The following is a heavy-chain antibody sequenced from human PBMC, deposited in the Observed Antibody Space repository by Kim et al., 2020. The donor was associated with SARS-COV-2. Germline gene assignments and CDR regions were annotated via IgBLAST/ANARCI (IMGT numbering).Heavy chain of an antibody. CDR2: INPNSGGT. D-gene: IGHD3-3*01. CDR1: GYTFTGYY. CDR3: ARDPPQDFWSGRIGFDY. V-gene: IGHV1-2*02. J-gene: IGHJ4*02. Sequence: ASVKVSCKASGYTFTGYYMHWVRQAPGQGLEWMGWINPNSGGTNYAQKFQGRVTMTRDTSISTAYMELSRLRSDDTAVYYCARDPPQDFWSGRIGFDYWGQGTLVTVSS.